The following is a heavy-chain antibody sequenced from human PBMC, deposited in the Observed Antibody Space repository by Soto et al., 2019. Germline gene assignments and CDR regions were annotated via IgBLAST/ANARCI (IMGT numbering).Heavy chain of an antibody. Sequence: QVQLVQSGAEVKKPGASVKVSCKASGYYFTSYGISWVRQAPGQGLEWMGWISAYNGNTNYAQKLQGRATMTTDTSTSTAYMELRRLRSDDTAVYYCARDHCSSTSCYSAVDYWGQGTLVTVSS. CDR2: ISAYNGNT. CDR1: GYYFTSYG. V-gene: IGHV1-18*04. D-gene: IGHD2-2*02. J-gene: IGHJ4*02. CDR3: ARDHCSSTSCYSAVDY.